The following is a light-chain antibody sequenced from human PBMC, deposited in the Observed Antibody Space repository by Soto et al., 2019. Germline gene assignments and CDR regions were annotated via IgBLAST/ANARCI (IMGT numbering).Light chain of an antibody. J-gene: IGLJ3*02. V-gene: IGLV1-44*01. CDR3: ATWDDSLNGPV. Sequence: QSVLTQPPSASGTPGQRVTISCSGSRSNIGSNTVSWYQQVPGTAPKLLICTNNQRPSGVPDRFSGSKSGTSASLAITGLQSEDEADYYCATWDDSLNGPVFGGGTKLTVL. CDR2: TNN. CDR1: RSNIGSNT.